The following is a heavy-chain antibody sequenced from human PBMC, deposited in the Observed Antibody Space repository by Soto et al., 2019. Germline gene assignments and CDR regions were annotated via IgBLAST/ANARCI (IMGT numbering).Heavy chain of an antibody. D-gene: IGHD2-15*01. CDR1: GYTFTGYY. CDR3: ARAVVVVVAATPWYNWFDP. V-gene: IGHV1-69*13. J-gene: IGHJ5*02. Sequence: GASVKVSCKASGYTFTGYYMHWVRQAPGQGLEWMGWINPIIGTANYAQKFQGRVTITGDESMSTAYMELSSLRSEDTAVYYCARAVVVVVAATPWYNWFDPWGQGTLVTVSS. CDR2: INPIIGTA.